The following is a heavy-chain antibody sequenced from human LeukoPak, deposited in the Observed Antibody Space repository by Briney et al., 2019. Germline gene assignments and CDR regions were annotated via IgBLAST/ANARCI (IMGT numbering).Heavy chain of an antibody. Sequence: ASVKVSCKASGYTFTSYGISWVRQAPGQGLEWMGWISAYNGNTNYAQKLQGRVTMTTDTSTSTAYMELRSLRSDDTAVYYCAITRVARGWFDPWGQGTLVTVSS. D-gene: IGHD3-10*01. CDR3: AITRVARGWFDP. J-gene: IGHJ5*02. CDR1: GYTFTSYG. V-gene: IGHV1-18*01. CDR2: ISAYNGNT.